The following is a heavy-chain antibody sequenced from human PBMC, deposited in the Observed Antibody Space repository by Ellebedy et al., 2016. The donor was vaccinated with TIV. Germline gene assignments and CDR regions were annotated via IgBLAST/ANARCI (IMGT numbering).Heavy chain of an antibody. CDR1: GGSISSYY. Sequence: PSETLSLTCTVSGGSISSYYWSWVRQAPGKGLEWVSGISGSDGSTYYADSVKGRFTISRDNSKNTLYLQMNDLRAEDTAVYFCAKNSGEDNWGQGTLVTVSS. CDR3: AKNSGEDN. J-gene: IGHJ4*02. CDR2: ISGSDGST. D-gene: IGHD7-27*01. V-gene: IGHV3-23*01.